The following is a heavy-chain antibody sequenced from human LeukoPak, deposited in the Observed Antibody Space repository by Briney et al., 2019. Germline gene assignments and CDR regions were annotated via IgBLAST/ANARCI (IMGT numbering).Heavy chain of an antibody. CDR2: IYYRGST. CDR1: GGSVSSGSYY. V-gene: IGHV4-61*01. D-gene: IGHD3-10*01. J-gene: IGHJ4*02. CDR3: ASGGPYYYGSGSYPH. Sequence: SETLSLTCTVSGGSVSSGSYYWSWIRQPPGKGLEWIGYIYYRGSTNYNPSLKSRVTMSVDTSKNQFSLKLSSVTAADTAVYYCASGGPYYYGSGSYPHWGQGTLVTVSS.